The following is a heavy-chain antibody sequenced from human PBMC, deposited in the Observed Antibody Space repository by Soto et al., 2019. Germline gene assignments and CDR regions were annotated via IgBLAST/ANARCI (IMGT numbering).Heavy chain of an antibody. Sequence: PSETLSLTCTVSGGSISISSYYWCWIRHPPGKGLEWIGSIYYSGSTYYNPSLKSRVTISVDTSKNQFSLKLSSVTAADTAVYYCARHVQQLDAFDIWGQGTMVTVSS. CDR3: ARHVQQLDAFDI. CDR2: IYYSGST. J-gene: IGHJ3*02. D-gene: IGHD6-13*01. V-gene: IGHV4-39*01. CDR1: GGSISISSYY.